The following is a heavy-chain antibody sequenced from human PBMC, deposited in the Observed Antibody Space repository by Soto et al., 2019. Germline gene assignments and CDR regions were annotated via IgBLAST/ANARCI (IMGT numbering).Heavy chain of an antibody. CDR3: ARISGYCSGGSCYWGGYYYYYMDV. CDR2: IFSNDEK. V-gene: IGHV2-26*01. Sequence: QVTLKESGPVLVKPTETLTLTCTVSGFSLSNARMGVSWIRQPPGKALEWLAHIFSNDEKSYSTSLKSRLTISKDTSKSQVVLTMTNMEPVDTATYYCARISGYCSGGSCYWGGYYYYYMDVWGKGTTVTVSS. CDR1: GFSLSNARMG. J-gene: IGHJ6*03. D-gene: IGHD2-15*01.